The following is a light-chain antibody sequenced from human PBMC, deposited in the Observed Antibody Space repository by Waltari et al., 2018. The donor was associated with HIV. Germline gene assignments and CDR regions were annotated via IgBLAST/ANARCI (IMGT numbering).Light chain of an antibody. V-gene: IGLV3-19*01. CDR2: GKP. Sequence: SFELTQDPAVSVALGQTVRITCQGDSLRKYSASWYQQKPGQAPVLFIYGKPNRPSGIPDRFSGSSSGNTASLTITGAQAEDEADYYCDSRDSSGNNLVFGGGTRLTVL. CDR3: DSRDSSGNNLV. CDR1: SLRKYS. J-gene: IGLJ2*01.